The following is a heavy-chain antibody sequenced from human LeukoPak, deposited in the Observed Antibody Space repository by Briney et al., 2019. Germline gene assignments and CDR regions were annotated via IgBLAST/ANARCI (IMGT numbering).Heavy chain of an antibody. D-gene: IGHD2-15*01. J-gene: IGHJ5*02. CDR1: EFTFSSYA. CDR2: IDSNGDYT. V-gene: IGHV3-64D*06. CDR3: AFYCRATTCYLPTTT. Sequence: GGSLRFSCAASEFTFSSYAMQWVRQAPGKGLDYVSAIDSNGDYTYYADSVKGRFTISRDNSKNTLYLQMSSLRAEDTALYYCAFYCRATTCYLPTTTWGQGALVTVSS.